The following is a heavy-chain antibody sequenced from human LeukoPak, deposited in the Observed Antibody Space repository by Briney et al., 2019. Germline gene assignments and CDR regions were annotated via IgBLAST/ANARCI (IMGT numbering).Heavy chain of an antibody. CDR1: GDSLTNYY. J-gene: IGHJ4*02. D-gene: IGHD6-13*01. CDR2: IHTNGDT. V-gene: IGHV4-4*07. CDR3: ARGGASSLPFDS. Sequence: SETLSLTCTVSGDSLTNYYWSWIRQPAEKGLQWIGRIHTNGDTNYNPSLKSRVTMSVDTSKNQFSLKLNSVSAADTAVYYCARGGASSLPFDSWGQGTLVTVSS.